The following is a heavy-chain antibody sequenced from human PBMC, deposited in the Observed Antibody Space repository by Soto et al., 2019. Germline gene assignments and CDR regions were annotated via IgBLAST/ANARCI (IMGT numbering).Heavy chain of an antibody. Sequence: ASVKVSCKASGYTFTSYDINWVRQAPGQGLEWMGWISAYNGNTNYAQKLQGRVTMTTDTSTSTAYMELRSLRSDDTAVYYCARDLSRKSYSSSSSRVDYSGQGTLVTVSS. CDR3: ARDLSRKSYSSSSSRVDY. CDR1: GYTFTSYD. V-gene: IGHV1-18*01. D-gene: IGHD6-6*01. CDR2: ISAYNGNT. J-gene: IGHJ4*02.